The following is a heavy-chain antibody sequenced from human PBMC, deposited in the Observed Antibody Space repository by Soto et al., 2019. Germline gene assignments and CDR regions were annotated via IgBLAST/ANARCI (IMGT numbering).Heavy chain of an antibody. V-gene: IGHV1-69*04. CDR1: GGFYSIKT. J-gene: IGHJ3*01. Sequence: GASVKVSCKASGGFYSIKTISRVRQAPGQGLEWMGRIIPLVHIINNAQKFQGRVAISADKSTSTAYMELSSLKSDDTAIYFCARERRRDDSNTFDALDVWGQGTMVTVSS. CDR2: IIPLVHII. D-gene: IGHD3-22*01. CDR3: ARERRRDDSNTFDALDV.